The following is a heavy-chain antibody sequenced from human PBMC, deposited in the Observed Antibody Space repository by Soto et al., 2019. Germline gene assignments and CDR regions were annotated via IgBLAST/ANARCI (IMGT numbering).Heavy chain of an antibody. J-gene: IGHJ4*02. CDR2: FYYSGST. Sequence: SQTLSLTCTVSVGSISSYYWSLIRQPPGKGLEWIEYFYYSGSTNYNPSLKSRVTISVDTSKNQFSLKLSSVTAADTAVYYCAGGCDSNGYYFSPFEYWGQGTMVTVSS. CDR3: AGGCDSNGYYFSPFEY. D-gene: IGHD3-22*01. V-gene: IGHV4-59*01. CDR1: VGSISSYY.